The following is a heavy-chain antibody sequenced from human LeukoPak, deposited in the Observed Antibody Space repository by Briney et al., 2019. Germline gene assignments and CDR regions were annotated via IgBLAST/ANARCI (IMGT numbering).Heavy chain of an antibody. D-gene: IGHD3-10*01. CDR1: GFTFSSYA. CDR2: ISGSGGST. V-gene: IGHV3-23*01. Sequence: PGGSLRLSCAASGFTFSSYAMSWVRQAPGKGLEWVPAISGSGGSTYYADSVKGRFTISRDNSKNTLYLQMNSLRAEDTAVYYCAKLSDYYGSGSYLDYWGQGTLVTVSS. J-gene: IGHJ4*02. CDR3: AKLSDYYGSGSYLDY.